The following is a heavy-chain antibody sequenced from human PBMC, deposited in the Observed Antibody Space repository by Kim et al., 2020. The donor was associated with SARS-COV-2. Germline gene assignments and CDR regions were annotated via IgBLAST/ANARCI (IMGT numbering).Heavy chain of an antibody. D-gene: IGHD2-2*01. CDR3: ARREVPAAGHWFDP. CDR1: GGSISSSSYY. CDR2: IYYSGST. Sequence: SETLSLTCTVSGGSISSSSYYWGWIRQPPGKGLEWIGSIYYSGSTYYNPSLKSRVTISVDTSKNQFSLKLSSVTAADTAVYYCARREVPAAGHWFDPWGQGTLVTVSS. J-gene: IGHJ5*02. V-gene: IGHV4-39*01.